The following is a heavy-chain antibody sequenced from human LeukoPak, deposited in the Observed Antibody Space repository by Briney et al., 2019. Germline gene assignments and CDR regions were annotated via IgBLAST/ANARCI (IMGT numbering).Heavy chain of an antibody. CDR2: IYHSGST. CDR1: GGSISSGGYS. Sequence: SQTLSLTCAVSGGSISSGGYSWSWIRQPPGKGLEWIGYIYHSGSTYYNPSLKSRVTISVDTSKNQFSLKLTSVTAADTAVYYCARGVTMIVVVIHDWYFDLWGRGTLVTVSS. D-gene: IGHD3-22*01. CDR3: ARGVTMIVVVIHDWYFDL. V-gene: IGHV4-30-2*01. J-gene: IGHJ2*01.